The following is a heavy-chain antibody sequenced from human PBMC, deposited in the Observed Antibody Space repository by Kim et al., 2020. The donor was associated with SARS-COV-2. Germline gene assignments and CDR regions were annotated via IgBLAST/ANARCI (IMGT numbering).Heavy chain of an antibody. J-gene: IGHJ4*02. Sequence: SETLSLTCTVSGGSISSYYWSWIRQPAGKGLEWIGRIYTSGSTNYNPSLKSRVTMSVDTSKNQFSLKLSSVTAADTAVYYCARGTLSSHYDFWSGWVPPFDYWGQGTLVTVSS. CDR3: ARGTLSSHYDFWSGWVPPFDY. D-gene: IGHD3-3*01. CDR1: GGSISSYY. CDR2: IYTSGST. V-gene: IGHV4-4*07.